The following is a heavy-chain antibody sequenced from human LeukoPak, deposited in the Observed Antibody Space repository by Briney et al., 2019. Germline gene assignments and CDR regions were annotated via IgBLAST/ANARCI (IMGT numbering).Heavy chain of an antibody. CDR2: IYYSGST. V-gene: IGHV4-30-2*03. J-gene: IGHJ5*02. D-gene: IGHD1-26*01. CDR1: GGSISSGDYC. CDR3: ARRVGLDWFDP. Sequence: NPSQTLSLTCTVSGGSISSGDYCWSWIRQPPGKGLEWIGSIYYSGSTYYNPSLKSRVTISVDTSKNQFSLKLSSVTAADTAVYYCARRVGLDWFDPWGQGTLVTVSS.